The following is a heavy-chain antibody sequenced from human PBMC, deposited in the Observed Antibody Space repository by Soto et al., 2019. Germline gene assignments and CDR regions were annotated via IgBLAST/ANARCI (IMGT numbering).Heavy chain of an antibody. CDR2: IYYSGST. D-gene: IGHD6-19*01. J-gene: IGHJ4*02. Sequence: PSETLSLTCTVSGGSISSYYWSWIRQPPGKGLEWIGYIYYSGSTNYNPSLKSRVTISVDTSKNQFSLKLSSVTAADTAVYYCARQVGGWAPWYFGYWGQGTLVTVSS. CDR3: ARQVGGWAPWYFGY. CDR1: GGSISSYY. V-gene: IGHV4-59*08.